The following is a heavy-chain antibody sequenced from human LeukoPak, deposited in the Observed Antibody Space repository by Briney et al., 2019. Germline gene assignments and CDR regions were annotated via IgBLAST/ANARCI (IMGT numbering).Heavy chain of an antibody. CDR1: GGSISSYY. J-gene: IGHJ4*02. CDR3: ARDRVIVPAAPRGYFDS. V-gene: IGHV4-4*07. CDR2: IYSSGST. Sequence: SETLSLTCTVSGGSISSYYWSWIRQPAGKGLEWIGRIYSSGSTNYNPSLKSRVTMSVDTSKNQFSLKLSSVTAADTAVYYCARDRVIVPAAPRGYFDSWGQGTLVTVSS. D-gene: IGHD2-2*01.